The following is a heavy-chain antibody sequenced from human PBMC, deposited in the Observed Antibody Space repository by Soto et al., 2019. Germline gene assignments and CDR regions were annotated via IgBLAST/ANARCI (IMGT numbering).Heavy chain of an antibody. D-gene: IGHD6-19*01. CDR1: GDSVSSTSAA. V-gene: IGHV6-1*01. CDR3: ASSSDQYPGIAVADSFDP. J-gene: IGHJ5*02. Sequence: KQSQTPSLTCAISGDSVSSTSAAWNWIRQSPSRGLEWLGRTYYRSKWYNDYAVSVKCPISINPDTSKNKFSLQMNSVTPEDTAVYYCASSSDQYPGIAVADSFDPWGQGTLVTVSS. CDR2: TYYRSKWYN.